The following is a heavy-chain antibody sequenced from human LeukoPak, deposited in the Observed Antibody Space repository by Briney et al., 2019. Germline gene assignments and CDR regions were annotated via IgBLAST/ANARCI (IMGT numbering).Heavy chain of an antibody. V-gene: IGHV4-59*01. CDR2: IYYSGST. Sequence: PSEILSLTCTVSGGSISSYYWSWIRQPPGKGLEWIGYIYYSGSTNYNPSLKSRVTISVDTSKNQFSLKLSSVTAADTAVYYCARGISVFDYWGQGTLVTVSS. CDR3: ARGISVFDY. J-gene: IGHJ4*02. CDR1: GGSISSYY. D-gene: IGHD3-3*02.